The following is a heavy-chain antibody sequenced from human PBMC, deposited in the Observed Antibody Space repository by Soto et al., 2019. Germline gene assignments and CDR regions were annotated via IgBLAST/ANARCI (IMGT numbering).Heavy chain of an antibody. J-gene: IGHJ4*02. V-gene: IGHV2-5*01. Sequence: SGPTLVNPTQPLTLTCTFSGFSLSTSGVGVGWIRQPPGKALEWLALLYWNDDKRYSPSLKSRLPITKDTSKNQVVPTMTNSDPVDAATYYCARTYYYGSGSYFDYWGQGTLVTVSS. CDR2: LYWNDDK. CDR1: GFSLSTSGVG. CDR3: ARTYYYGSGSYFDY. D-gene: IGHD3-10*01.